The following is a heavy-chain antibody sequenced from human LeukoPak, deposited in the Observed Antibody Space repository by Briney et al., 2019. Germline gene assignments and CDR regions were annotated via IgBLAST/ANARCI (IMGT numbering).Heavy chain of an antibody. CDR1: GYTFTSYY. CDR3: ARDYGSSGYWNWFDP. Sequence: ASVKVSCKASGYTFTSYYMHWVRQAPGQGLEWMGIINPSGGSTSYAQKFQGRVTMTRDMSTSTVYMELSSLRSEDTAVYYCARDYGSSGYWNWFDPWGQGTLVTVSS. CDR2: INPSGGST. V-gene: IGHV1-46*01. J-gene: IGHJ5*02. D-gene: IGHD3-22*01.